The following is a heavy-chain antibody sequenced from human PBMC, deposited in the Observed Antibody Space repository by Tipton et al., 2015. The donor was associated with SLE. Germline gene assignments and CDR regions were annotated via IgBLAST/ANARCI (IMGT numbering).Heavy chain of an antibody. D-gene: IGHD5-12*01. CDR2: IKQDGSEK. V-gene: IGHV3-7*03. J-gene: IGHJ4*02. CDR1: GFTFSSYW. Sequence: SLRLSCAASGFTFSSYWMSWVRQAPGKGLEWVANIKQDGSEKYYVDSVKGRFTISRDNAENSLYLQMNSLRAEDTAVYYCARDSGGGYDLNYWGQGTLVTVSS. CDR3: ARDSGGGYDLNY.